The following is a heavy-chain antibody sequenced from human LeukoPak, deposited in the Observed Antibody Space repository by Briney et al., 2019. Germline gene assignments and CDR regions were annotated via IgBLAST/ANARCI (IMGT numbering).Heavy chain of an antibody. CDR3: ARATRFGELLENWFDP. CDR2: IIPILGIA. J-gene: IGHJ5*02. CDR1: GGTFSSYA. D-gene: IGHD3-10*01. Sequence: SVKVSCKASGGTFSSYAISWVRQAPGQGLEWMGRIIPILGIANYAQKSQGRVTITADKSTSTAYMELSSLRSEDTAVYYCARATRFGELLENWFDPWGQGTLVTVSS. V-gene: IGHV1-69*04.